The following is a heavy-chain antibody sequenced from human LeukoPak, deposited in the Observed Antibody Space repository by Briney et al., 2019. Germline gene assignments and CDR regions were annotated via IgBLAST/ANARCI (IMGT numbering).Heavy chain of an antibody. CDR3: AIHSSPREWGYYYYMDV. D-gene: IGHD6-13*01. CDR1: GGTFSSYA. J-gene: IGHJ6*03. V-gene: IGHV1-69*05. Sequence: SVKVSCKASGGTFSSYAISWVRQAPGQGLEWMGGIIPIFGTANYAQKFQGRVTITTDESTSTAYMELSSLRSEDTAVYYCAIHSSPREWGYYYYMDVWGKGTTVTVSS. CDR2: IIPIFGTA.